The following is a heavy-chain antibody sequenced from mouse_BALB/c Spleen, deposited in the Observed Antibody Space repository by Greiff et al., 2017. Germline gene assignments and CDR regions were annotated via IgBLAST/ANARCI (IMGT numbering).Heavy chain of an antibody. J-gene: IGHJ2*01. CDR1: GYSITSDYA. CDR2: ISYSGST. V-gene: IGHV3-2*02. CDR3: ARSGYGNYGY. D-gene: IGHD2-10*02. Sequence: DVKLQESGPGLVKPSQSLSLTCTVTGYSITSDYAWNWIRQFPGNKLEWMGYISYSGSTSYNPSLKSRISITRDTSKNQFFLQLNSVTTEDTATYYCARSGYGNYGYWGQGTTLTVSS.